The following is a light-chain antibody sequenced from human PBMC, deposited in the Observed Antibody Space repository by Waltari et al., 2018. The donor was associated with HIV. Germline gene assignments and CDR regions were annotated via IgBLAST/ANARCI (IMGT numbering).Light chain of an antibody. V-gene: IGLV1-47*01. CDR3: AAWDDSLSGFYV. CDR1: SFNIGSNF. J-gene: IGLJ1*01. Sequence: QSVLTQPPSASGTPGQRVTIRCSGSSFNIGSNFVYWYQQLPGAAPKLLIYRNNHRPSWVPDRFSGSKSGTSASLAISGLRSEDEADYYCAAWDDSLSGFYVVGTGTKVTVL. CDR2: RNN.